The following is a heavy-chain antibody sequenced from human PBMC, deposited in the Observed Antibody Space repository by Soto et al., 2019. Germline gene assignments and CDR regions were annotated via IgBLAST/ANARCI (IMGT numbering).Heavy chain of an antibody. CDR3: ARGKGVAGN. V-gene: IGHV4-34*01. CDR2: INHSGST. Sequence: SETLSLTCAGYCVSFSGYYWSWIRQPPGKGLEWIGEINHSGSTNYNPSLKSRVTISVDTSKNQFSLKLSSVTAADTAVYYCARGKGVAGNWGQGTLVTVSS. CDR1: CVSFSGYY. D-gene: IGHD6-19*01. J-gene: IGHJ4*02.